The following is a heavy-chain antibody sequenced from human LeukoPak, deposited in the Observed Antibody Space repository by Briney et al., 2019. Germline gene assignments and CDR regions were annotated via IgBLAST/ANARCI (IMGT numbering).Heavy chain of an antibody. V-gene: IGHV6-1*01. D-gene: IGHD5-18*01. Sequence: SQTLSLTCAISGDSVSSNSVTWNWIRQSPSRGLEWLGRTYYRSTWYNDYAVSVRGRITVNPDTSKNQFSLHLNPVTPEDTAVYYCAGYSYGVRPSWGQGTLVTVSS. CDR2: TYYRSTWYN. CDR3: AGYSYGVRPS. CDR1: GDSVSSNSVT. J-gene: IGHJ5*02.